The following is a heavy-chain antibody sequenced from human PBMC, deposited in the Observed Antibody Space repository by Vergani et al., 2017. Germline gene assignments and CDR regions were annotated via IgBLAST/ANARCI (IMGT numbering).Heavy chain of an antibody. Sequence: EVQLVESGGGLVQPGGSLRLSCAASGFTFSSYWMHWVRQAPGKGLVWVSRINSDGSSTSYADSVKGRFTISRDNAKNTLYLQMNSLRAEDTAVYYCARMSTYYYDRSGYSDEFTFDYWGQGTLVTVSS. CDR2: INSDGSST. D-gene: IGHD3-22*01. J-gene: IGHJ4*02. CDR3: ARMSTYYYDRSGYSDEFTFDY. CDR1: GFTFSSYW. V-gene: IGHV3-74*01.